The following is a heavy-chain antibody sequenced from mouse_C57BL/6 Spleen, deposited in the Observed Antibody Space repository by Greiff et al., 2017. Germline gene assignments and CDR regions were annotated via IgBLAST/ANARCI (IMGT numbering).Heavy chain of an antibody. CDR1: GYAFSSYW. Sequence: VQLVESGAELVKPGASVKISCKASGYAFSSYWMNWVKQRPGKGLEWIGQIYPGDGDTNYNGKFKGKATLTADKSSSTAYMQLSSLTSEDSAVYFCARSEGYDGFAYWGQGTLVTVSA. D-gene: IGHD2-2*01. CDR2: IYPGDGDT. J-gene: IGHJ3*01. CDR3: ARSEGYDGFAY. V-gene: IGHV1-80*01.